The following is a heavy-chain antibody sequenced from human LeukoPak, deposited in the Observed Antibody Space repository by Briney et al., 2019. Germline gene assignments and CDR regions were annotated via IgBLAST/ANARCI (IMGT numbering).Heavy chain of an antibody. CDR1: GFTFSSYG. CDR3: ARGEYYSDTSSYFDY. CDR2: ISYDGSNK. V-gene: IGHV3-30*03. J-gene: IGHJ4*02. D-gene: IGHD3-22*01. Sequence: PGRSLRLSCAASGFTFSSYGMNWVRQAPGKGLEWVAVISYDGSNKYYADSVKGRFTISRDNSKNTQFVQMSSLRAEDTAVYYCARGEYYSDTSSYFDYWGQGTLVTVSS.